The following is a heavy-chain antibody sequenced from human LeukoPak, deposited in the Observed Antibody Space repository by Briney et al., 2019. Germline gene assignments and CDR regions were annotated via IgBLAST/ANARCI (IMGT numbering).Heavy chain of an antibody. Sequence: GASVKVSCKASGYTFTSYGISWVRQAPGQGLEWMGGIIPIFGTANYAQKFQGRVTITTDESTSTAYMELSSLRSEDTAVYYCARENGGFLFDPWGQGTLVTVSS. J-gene: IGHJ5*02. D-gene: IGHD2-8*01. CDR2: IIPIFGTA. CDR1: GYTFTSYG. V-gene: IGHV1-69*05. CDR3: ARENGGFLFDP.